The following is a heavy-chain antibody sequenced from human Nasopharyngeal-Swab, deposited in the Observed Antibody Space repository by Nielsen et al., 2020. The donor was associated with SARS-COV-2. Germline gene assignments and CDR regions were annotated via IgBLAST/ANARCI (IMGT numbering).Heavy chain of an antibody. CDR3: AKEGATGWFVP. CDR1: GVSITSQY. CDR2: ISHNSGT. J-gene: IGHJ5*02. Sequence: SETLSLTCTVSGVSITSQYWSWIRQPPGKGLEWIGYISHNSGTSYNPSLKSRVTMFMDTSKNQFSLRLRSVTAADTAVYYCAKEGATGWFVPWCQGTLVTVSS. V-gene: IGHV4-59*11.